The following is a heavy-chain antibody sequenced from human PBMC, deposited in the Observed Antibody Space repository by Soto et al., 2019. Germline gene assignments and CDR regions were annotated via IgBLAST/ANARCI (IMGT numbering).Heavy chain of an antibody. V-gene: IGHV1-69*13. CDR1: GGTFSSYA. J-gene: IGHJ3*02. D-gene: IGHD3-22*01. CDR2: IIPIFGTA. CDR3: ARGRGPNYYDSSGYYFRDAFDI. Sequence: GASVKVSCKASGGTFSSYAISWVRQAPGQGLEWMGGIIPIFGTANYAQKFQGRVTITADESTSTAYMELSSLRSEDTAVYYCARGRGPNYYDSSGYYFRDAFDIWGQGTMVTVSS.